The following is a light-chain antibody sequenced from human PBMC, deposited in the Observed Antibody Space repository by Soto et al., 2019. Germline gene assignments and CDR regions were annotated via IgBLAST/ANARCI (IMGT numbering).Light chain of an antibody. CDR3: HQFGSSRGT. CDR2: GAS. Sequence: EVVLTPSLGTLSLSPGERATLSCRASQNVTSRYLAWYQQKPGQAPRLLIYGASNRATGIPDRFSGSGSGTDFTLAISRLEPEDFAVYHCHQFGSSRGTFGQGTKVDIK. J-gene: IGKJ1*01. V-gene: IGKV3-20*01. CDR1: QNVTSRY.